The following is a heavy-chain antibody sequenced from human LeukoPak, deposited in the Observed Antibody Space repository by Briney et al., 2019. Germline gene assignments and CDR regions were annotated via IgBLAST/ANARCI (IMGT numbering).Heavy chain of an antibody. CDR2: ISSSDSTI. Sequence: GGSLRLSCAASGFTFSSYEMNWVRQAPGRGLEWVSYISSSDSTIYYADSVKGRFTISRDNAKNSLYLQMNSLRAEDTAVYYCARDYGGSSPFDYWGQGTLVTVSS. J-gene: IGHJ4*02. V-gene: IGHV3-48*03. CDR1: GFTFSSYE. CDR3: ARDYGGSSPFDY. D-gene: IGHD4-23*01.